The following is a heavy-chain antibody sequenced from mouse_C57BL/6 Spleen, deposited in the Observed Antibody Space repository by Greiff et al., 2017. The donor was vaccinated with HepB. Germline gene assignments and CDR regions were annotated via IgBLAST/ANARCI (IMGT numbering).Heavy chain of an antibody. Sequence: VKLMESGPGLVAPSQSLSITCTVSGFSLTSYGVHWVRQPPGKGLEWLVVIWSDGSTTYNSAIKYRLSISKYNSKSQVFLKMNRLQTDDTAMYYVASPLYEGYYGGFAYWGQGTLVTVSA. J-gene: IGHJ3*01. CDR3: ASPLYEGYYGGFAY. V-gene: IGHV2-6*03. D-gene: IGHD2-3*01. CDR2: IWSDGST. CDR1: GFSLTSYG.